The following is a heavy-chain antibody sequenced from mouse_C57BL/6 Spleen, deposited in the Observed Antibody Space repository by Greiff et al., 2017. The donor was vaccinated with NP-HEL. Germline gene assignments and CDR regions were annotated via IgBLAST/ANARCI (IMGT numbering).Heavy chain of an antibody. Sequence: EVMLVESGGGLVKPGGSLKLSCAASEFTFSSYAMSWVRQTPEKRLEWVATISDGGSYTYYPDKVKGRFTISRDNAKNNLYLQMSQLKSADTAMYFCARYYGSNYLAWFAYWGQGTLVTVSA. CDR2: ISDGGSYT. D-gene: IGHD1-1*01. CDR3: ARYYGSNYLAWFAY. J-gene: IGHJ3*01. V-gene: IGHV5-4*03. CDR1: EFTFSSYA.